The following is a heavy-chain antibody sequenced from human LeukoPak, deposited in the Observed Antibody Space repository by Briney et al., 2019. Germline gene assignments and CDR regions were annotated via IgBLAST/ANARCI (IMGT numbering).Heavy chain of an antibody. V-gene: IGHV3-48*04. D-gene: IGHD3-10*01. Sequence: GGSLRLSCAASGFTFSSYSMNWVRQGPGKGLEWVSYISSSSTTIYYADSVKGRFTISRDNAKNSLYLQMNSLRAEDTALYYCAKDIFTMVRGVVDYWGQGTLVTVSS. CDR3: AKDIFTMVRGVVDY. CDR2: ISSSSTTI. J-gene: IGHJ4*02. CDR1: GFTFSSYS.